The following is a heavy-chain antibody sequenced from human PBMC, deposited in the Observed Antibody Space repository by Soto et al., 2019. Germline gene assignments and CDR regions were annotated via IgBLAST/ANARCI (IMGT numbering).Heavy chain of an antibody. D-gene: IGHD3-16*01. Sequence: SETLSLTCTVSGGSITNYYWSWIRQPAGKGLEWIGRIYTKERTNYNLSFRNRVTMSVDTSKNQFSLKLDAVTAADTAVYYCARDDYKDGGNNWFDPWGQGTLVTV. J-gene: IGHJ5*02. CDR2: IYTKERT. V-gene: IGHV4-4*07. CDR1: GGSITNYY. CDR3: ARDDYKDGGNNWFDP.